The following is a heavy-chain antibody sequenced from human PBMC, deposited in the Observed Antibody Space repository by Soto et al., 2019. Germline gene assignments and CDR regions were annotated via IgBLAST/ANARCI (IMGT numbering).Heavy chain of an antibody. CDR1: VYTYTSYA. Sequence: ASLKVACKASVYTYTSYAMHWVRQAPGQRLEWMGWINAGNGNTKYSQKFQGRVTITRDTSASTAYMELSSLRSEDTAVYYCARVRSGFYSWFDPWRQGTLVNLSS. CDR3: ARVRSGFYSWFDP. J-gene: IGHJ5*02. CDR2: INAGNGNT. D-gene: IGHD3-22*01. V-gene: IGHV1-3*01.